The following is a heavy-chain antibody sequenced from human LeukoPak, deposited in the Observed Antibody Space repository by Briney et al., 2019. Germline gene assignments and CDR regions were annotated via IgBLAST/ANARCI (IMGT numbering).Heavy chain of an antibody. CDR1: GGSISSSSYY. V-gene: IGHV4-39*01. CDR3: ATEGIAAAKFGY. Sequence: SETLSLTCTVSGGSISSSSYYWGWIRQPPGKGLEWIGGTYYSGSTYYNPSLKSRVTISVDTSKNQFSLKLSSVTAADTAVYYCATEGIAAAKFGYWGQGTLVTVSS. CDR2: TYYSGST. D-gene: IGHD6-13*01. J-gene: IGHJ4*02.